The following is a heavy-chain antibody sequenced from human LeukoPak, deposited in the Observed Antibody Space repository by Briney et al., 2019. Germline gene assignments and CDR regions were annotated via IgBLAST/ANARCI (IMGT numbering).Heavy chain of an antibody. CDR1: GGSISSGTYY. CDR2: IYYSGST. Sequence: SETLSLTCTVSGGSISSGTYYWSWIRQHPGKGLEWIGYIYYSGSTYYNPSLKSRVIISVDTSKNQFSLKLSSVTAADTAVYYCARAFCGSAADVWGKGTTVTVSS. D-gene: IGHD6-25*01. J-gene: IGHJ6*04. V-gene: IGHV4-31*03. CDR3: ARAFCGSAADV.